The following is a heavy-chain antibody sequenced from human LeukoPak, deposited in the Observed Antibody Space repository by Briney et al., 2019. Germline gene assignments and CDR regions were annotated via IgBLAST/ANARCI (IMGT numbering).Heavy chain of an antibody. D-gene: IGHD6-13*01. Sequence: GGSLRLSCAASGFTFDDYAMHWVRQAPGKGLEWVSGISWNSGSIGYADSVKGRFTISRDNAKNSLYLQMNSLRAEDTALYYCAKDTGAAAAPGDFQHWGQGTLVTVSS. V-gene: IGHV3-9*01. CDR2: ISWNSGSI. CDR3: AKDTGAAAAPGDFQH. CDR1: GFTFDDYA. J-gene: IGHJ1*01.